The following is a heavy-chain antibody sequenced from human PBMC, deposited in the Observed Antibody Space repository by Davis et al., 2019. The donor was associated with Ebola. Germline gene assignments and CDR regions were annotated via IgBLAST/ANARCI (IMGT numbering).Heavy chain of an antibody. Sequence: GESLKISCAASGFTFSSYSMNWVRQAPGKGLEWVSSISSSSSYIYYADSVKGRFTISRDNSKNSLYLQMNSLRAEDTAVYYCASYPGGYDFWSEGWFDPWGQGTLVTVSS. CDR2: ISSSSSYI. J-gene: IGHJ5*02. CDR3: ASYPGGYDFWSEGWFDP. D-gene: IGHD3-3*01. V-gene: IGHV3-21*04. CDR1: GFTFSSYS.